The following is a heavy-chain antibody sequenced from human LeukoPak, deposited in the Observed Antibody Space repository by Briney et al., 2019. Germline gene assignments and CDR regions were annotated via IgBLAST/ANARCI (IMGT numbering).Heavy chain of an antibody. Sequence: GGSLRLSCAASRFTFSSYTMTWVRQAPGKGLEWVSSISSSSSYIYYADSVKGRFTISRDSAKNSLYLQMNSLRAEDTAVYYCARDIVVVPAAIEAHNWFDPWGQGTLVTVSS. V-gene: IGHV3-21*01. CDR2: ISSSSSYI. D-gene: IGHD2-2*01. J-gene: IGHJ5*02. CDR1: RFTFSSYT. CDR3: ARDIVVVPAAIEAHNWFDP.